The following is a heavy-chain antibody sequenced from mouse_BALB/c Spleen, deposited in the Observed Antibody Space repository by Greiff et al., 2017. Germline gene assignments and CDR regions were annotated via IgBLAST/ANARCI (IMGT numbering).Heavy chain of an antibody. CDR3: AGGYPFAY. V-gene: IGHV3-2*02. D-gene: IGHD2-2*01. CDR1: GYSITSDYA. Sequence: VQLQQSGPGLVKPSQSLSLTCTVTGYSITSDYAWNWIRQFPGNKLEWMGYISYSGSTSYNPSLKSRISITRDTSKNQFFLQLNSVTTEDTATYYCAGGYPFAYWGQGTLVTVSA. J-gene: IGHJ3*01. CDR2: ISYSGST.